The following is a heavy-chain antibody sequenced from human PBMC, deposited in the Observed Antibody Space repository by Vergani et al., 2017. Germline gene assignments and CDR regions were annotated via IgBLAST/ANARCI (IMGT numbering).Heavy chain of an antibody. Sequence: QVQLVESGGGVVQPGRSLRLSCAASGFTFSSYGMHWVRQAPGKGLEWVAVIWYDGSNKYYADSVKGRFTIPRDNSKNTLYLQMNSLRAEDTAVYYCARDKVVVAATPYYYYYGMDVWGQGTTVTVSS. CDR2: IWYDGSNK. CDR1: GFTFSSYG. CDR3: ARDKVVVAATPYYYYYGMDV. V-gene: IGHV3-33*01. J-gene: IGHJ6*02. D-gene: IGHD2-15*01.